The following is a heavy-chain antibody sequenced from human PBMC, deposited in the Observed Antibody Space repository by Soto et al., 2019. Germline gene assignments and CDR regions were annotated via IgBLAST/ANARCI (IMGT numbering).Heavy chain of an antibody. CDR3: TRDLTLITPDHGMDV. CDR2: IRSKAYGGTT. J-gene: IGHJ6*02. V-gene: IGHV3-49*03. Sequence: PGGSLRLSCTASGFTFGDYAMSWFRQAPGKGLEWVGFIRSKAYGGTTEYAASVKGRFTISRDDSKSIAYLQMNSLKTEDTAVYYCTRDLTLITPDHGMDVWGQGTTVTVSS. D-gene: IGHD3-22*01. CDR1: GFTFGDYA.